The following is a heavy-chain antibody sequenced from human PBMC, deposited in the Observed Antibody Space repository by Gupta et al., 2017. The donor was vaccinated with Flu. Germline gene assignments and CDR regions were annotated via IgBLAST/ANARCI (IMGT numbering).Heavy chain of an antibody. CDR1: GFTFSTSW. D-gene: IGHD6-19*01. Sequence: EEQLVESGGGLVQPGGSLILSCTVSGFTFSTSWMHWVRQIPDKGFMCVLRINPDGTRIRYAGSVSGRFTASRDNAKNTLYLQMKSLRVDDTAVYYCTRARRAVPGFGDFDLWGQEALVTVAS. CDR2: INPDGTRI. V-gene: IGHV3-74*01. J-gene: IGHJ4*02. CDR3: TRARRAVPGFGDFDL.